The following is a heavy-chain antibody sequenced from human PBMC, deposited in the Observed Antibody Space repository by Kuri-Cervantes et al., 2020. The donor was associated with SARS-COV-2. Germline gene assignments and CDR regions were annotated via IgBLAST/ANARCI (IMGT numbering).Heavy chain of an antibody. D-gene: IGHD2-15*01. CDR1: GYTFTSYD. CDR3: ARDRGYCSGGSCSHFGY. V-gene: IGHV1-8*01. Sequence: ASVKVSCKASGYTFTSYDINWVRQATGQGLEWMGWMNPNSGNTGYAQKFQGRVTMTRNTSISTAYMELSSLRSEDTAVYYCARDRGYCSGGSCSHFGYWGQGTLVTVSS. J-gene: IGHJ4*02. CDR2: MNPNSGNT.